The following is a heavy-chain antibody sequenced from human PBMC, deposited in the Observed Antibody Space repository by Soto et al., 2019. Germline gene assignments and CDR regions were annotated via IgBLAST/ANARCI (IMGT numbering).Heavy chain of an antibody. CDR1: GYTLNEVA. D-gene: IGHD4-17*01. J-gene: IGHJ5*02. CDR3: TTYHGDYNFDH. V-gene: IGHV1-24*01. CDR2: FDPDEAET. Sequence: QVQLVQSGAEVKKPGASVKVSCKVSGYTLNEVAMHWVRQAPGKGLEWLGGFDPDEAETIYAQHFQGRVTMTEGTSTDPVYMELSSLRSEDTALYFCTTYHGDYNFDHWGQGTLVTVSS.